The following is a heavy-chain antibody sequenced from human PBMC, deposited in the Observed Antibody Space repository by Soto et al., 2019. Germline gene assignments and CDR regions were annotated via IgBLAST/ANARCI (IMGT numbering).Heavy chain of an antibody. CDR2: ISPSGSDI. CDR1: GLSLKRYS. D-gene: IGHD3-9*01. V-gene: IGHV3-21*06. Sequence: ELSMRLSCAACGLSLKRYSITRFRKATEPGPAWVSLISPSGSDIYYADSVQGRFTISRDNAKNSLFLEMNSLRAEDTALYYCERGNTRNELRSSDWPRIDSWGQGTLVTVSS. J-gene: IGHJ4*02. CDR3: ERGNTRNELRSSDWPRIDS.